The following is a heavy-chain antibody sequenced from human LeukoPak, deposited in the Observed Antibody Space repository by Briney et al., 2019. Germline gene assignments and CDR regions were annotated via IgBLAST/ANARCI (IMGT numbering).Heavy chain of an antibody. J-gene: IGHJ5*02. D-gene: IGHD1-26*01. CDR3: ARGSFGSFPNWFDP. CDR2: ISSSSSYI. CDR1: GFTVSSNY. Sequence: PGGSLRLSCAASGFTVSSNYMSWVRQAPGKGLEWVSSISSSSSYIYYADSAKGRFNMSRDNAKNSLYLQMNSLRAEDTAVYYCARGSFGSFPNWFDPWGQGTLVTVSS. V-gene: IGHV3-21*01.